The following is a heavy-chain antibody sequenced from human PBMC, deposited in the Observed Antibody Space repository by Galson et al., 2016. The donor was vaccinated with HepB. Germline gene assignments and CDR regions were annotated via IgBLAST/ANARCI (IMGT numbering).Heavy chain of an antibody. J-gene: IGHJ6*02. CDR1: GGSFSGFS. CDR3: ARGQRHWRNCYYGMDV. V-gene: IGHV4-34*01. D-gene: IGHD1-1*01. CDR2: INHSGNP. Sequence: SETLSLTCSVYGGSFSGFSWNWIRLSPGKGLEWVGEINHSGNPDYNPSLKSRVTMLVDTSKNQFSLELTSVTAADTAVYYCARGQRHWRNCYYGMDVWGQGTTVIVSS.